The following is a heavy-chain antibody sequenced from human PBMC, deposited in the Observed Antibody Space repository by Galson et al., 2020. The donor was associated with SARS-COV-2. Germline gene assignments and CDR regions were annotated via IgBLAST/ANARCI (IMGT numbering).Heavy chain of an antibody. D-gene: IGHD3-10*01. Sequence: ASETLSLTCTVSGGSISSYYWSWIRQPPGKGLEWIGYIYYSGSTNYNPSLKSRVTISVDTSKNQFSLKLSSVTAADTAVYYCARDHYYGSGSYYFGPFQHWGQGT. CDR1: GGSISSYY. J-gene: IGHJ1*01. CDR2: IYYSGST. CDR3: ARDHYYGSGSYYFGPFQH. V-gene: IGHV4-59*01.